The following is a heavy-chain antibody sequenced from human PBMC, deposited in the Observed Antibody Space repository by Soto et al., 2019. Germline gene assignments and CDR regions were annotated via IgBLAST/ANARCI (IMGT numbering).Heavy chain of an antibody. CDR2: ISISSSDR. Sequence: GGSLRLSCAASGFTLRTYTMNWVRQAPGKGLEWVSSISISSSDRYYADSVRGRFTISRDNAKNALYLQMNSLRADDTAVYFCVRGMNPLFGGQGTLVTSPQ. CDR3: VRGMNPLF. J-gene: IGHJ4*01. V-gene: IGHV3-21*06. CDR1: GFTLRTYT.